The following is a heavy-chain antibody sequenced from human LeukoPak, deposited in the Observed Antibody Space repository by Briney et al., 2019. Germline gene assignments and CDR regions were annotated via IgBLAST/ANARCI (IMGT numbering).Heavy chain of an antibody. CDR3: ARDQLGGAFDI. V-gene: IGHV4-59*01. CDR1: GGSISSYY. Sequence: SETLSLTCTVSGGSISSYYWSWIRQPPGKGLEWIGYIYYSGSTNYNPSLKSRVNISVDTSKNQFSLKLSSVTAADTAVYYCARDQLGGAFDIWGQGTMVTVSS. CDR2: IYYSGST. J-gene: IGHJ3*02. D-gene: IGHD6-6*01.